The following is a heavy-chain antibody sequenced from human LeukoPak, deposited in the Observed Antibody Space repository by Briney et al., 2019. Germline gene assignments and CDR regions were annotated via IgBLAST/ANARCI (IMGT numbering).Heavy chain of an antibody. Sequence: SETLSLTCTVSGDSISSRSHYWAWIRESPGKGLEWIGSIFYTGSGYYNPSLESRDTMSLDTSKNQISLKLTSVTAADTAVYYCARKTWFWYFDSWGQGTLVTVSS. CDR3: ARKTWFWYFDS. CDR2: IFYTGSG. V-gene: IGHV4-39*01. D-gene: IGHD3-10*01. J-gene: IGHJ4*02. CDR1: GDSISSRSHY.